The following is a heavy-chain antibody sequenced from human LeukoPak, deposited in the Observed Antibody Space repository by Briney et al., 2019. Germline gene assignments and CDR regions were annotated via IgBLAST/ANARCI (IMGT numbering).Heavy chain of an antibody. J-gene: IGHJ5*02. CDR3: ARYSGSIPGWLDP. CDR2: INPAGSQE. D-gene: IGHD1-26*01. Sequence: PGGSLRLSCAASGLTFSSSWMNWVRQAPGKGLEWVANINPAGSQEDYVDSVKGRFTISRDNAKNSMFLQMNSLRAEDTAVYYCARYSGSIPGWLDPWGQGTLVTVSS. V-gene: IGHV3-7*01. CDR1: GLTFSSSW.